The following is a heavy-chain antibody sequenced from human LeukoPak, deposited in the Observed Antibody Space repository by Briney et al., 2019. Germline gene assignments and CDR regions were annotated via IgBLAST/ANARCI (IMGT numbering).Heavy chain of an antibody. CDR2: INPDGSHT. CDR3: TRDSYISNVYYGMDV. J-gene: IGHJ6*02. CDR1: GFTFSGYW. V-gene: IGHV3-74*01. D-gene: IGHD1-26*01. Sequence: GGSLRLSCVASGFTFSGYWMHWVRQAPGKGLVWISRINPDGSHTSYADSVKGRFTISRDNAKNTLYLQMNSLRAEDAAVYFCTRDSYISNVYYGMDVWGQGATVTVSS.